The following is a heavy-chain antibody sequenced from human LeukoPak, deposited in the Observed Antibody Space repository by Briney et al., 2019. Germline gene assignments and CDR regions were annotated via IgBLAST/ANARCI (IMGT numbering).Heavy chain of an antibody. J-gene: IGHJ5*02. CDR2: INGSGGST. D-gene: IGHD4-23*01. CDR1: GFTFSSYT. V-gene: IGHV3-23*01. Sequence: GGSLRLSCAASGFTFSSYTMSWVRQAPGKGLEWVSAINGSGGSTYYADSVKGRFTISRDNSKNTLYLQMNSLRAEDTAVYYCAKEIRWQNWFDPWGQGTLVTVSS. CDR3: AKEIRWQNWFDP.